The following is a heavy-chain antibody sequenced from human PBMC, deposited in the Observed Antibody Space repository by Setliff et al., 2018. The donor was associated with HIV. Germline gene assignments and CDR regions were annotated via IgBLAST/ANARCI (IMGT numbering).Heavy chain of an antibody. D-gene: IGHD6-19*01. Sequence: PGGSLRLSCIASGSGFGDYGMSWVRQVPGKGLEWVAGISWHGAETGYADSVKGRFTISRDNAKNSLYLQMNGLRAEDTAVYYCTRDGSGWSQDWGQGTLVTVSS. V-gene: IGHV3-20*04. J-gene: IGHJ4*02. CDR1: GSGFGDYG. CDR2: ISWHGAET. CDR3: TRDGSGWSQD.